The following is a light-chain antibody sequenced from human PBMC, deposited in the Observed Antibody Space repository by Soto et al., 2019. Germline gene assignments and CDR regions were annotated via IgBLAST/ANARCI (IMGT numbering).Light chain of an antibody. CDR1: QSVSSN. CDR3: QQYNNWPPYT. J-gene: IGKJ2*01. Sequence: EKVMTRSPATLSVSPGERATLSCRASQSVSSNLAWYQQKPGQAPRLLIYGASTRATGIPARFSGSGSGTEFTLTISSLQSEDFAVYYCQQYNNWPPYTFGQGTKLEIK. CDR2: GAS. V-gene: IGKV3-15*01.